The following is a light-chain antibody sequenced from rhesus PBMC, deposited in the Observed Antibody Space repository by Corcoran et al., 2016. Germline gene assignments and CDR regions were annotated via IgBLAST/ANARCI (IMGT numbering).Light chain of an antibody. CDR1: QSVSDY. J-gene: IGKJ2*01. CDR3: YQHTSGYS. V-gene: IGKV3-10*01. Sequence: QVILTQSPATLSLSPGERATLSCRASQSVSDYLAWYQQKPGQAPRLLIYGASSRATGFPDRFSGSGSGKDFTRTISSLEPEDVGVYHCYQHTSGYSFGLGTKVEIK. CDR2: GAS.